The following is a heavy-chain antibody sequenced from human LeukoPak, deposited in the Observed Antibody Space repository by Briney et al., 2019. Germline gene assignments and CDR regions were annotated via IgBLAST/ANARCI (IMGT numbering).Heavy chain of an antibody. CDR1: GYTFTGYY. J-gene: IGHJ3*02. CDR3: ARDPSVPGGNAFDI. D-gene: IGHD3-16*01. Sequence: GASVKVSCKTPGYTFTGYYMHWVRQAPGQGLEWMGWINPNSGGTNYAQKFQGRVTMTRDTSISTAYMELSRLRSDDTAVYYCARDPSVPGGNAFDIWGQGTMVAVSS. CDR2: INPNSGGT. V-gene: IGHV1-2*02.